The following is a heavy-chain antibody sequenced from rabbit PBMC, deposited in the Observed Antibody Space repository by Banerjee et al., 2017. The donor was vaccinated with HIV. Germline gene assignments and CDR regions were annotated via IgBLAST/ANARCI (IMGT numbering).Heavy chain of an antibody. CDR1: GFSFSSGYD. Sequence: QSLEESGGDLVQPEGSLTLTCTASGFSFSSGYDMCWVRQAPGKGLEWIACVDVGWTGDTHYATWAKGRFTISKTSSTTVTLQMTSLTAADTATYFCAREGVSGDYDLWGPGTLVTVS. CDR3: AREGVSGDYDL. CDR2: VDVGWTGDT. D-gene: IGHD1-1*01. J-gene: IGHJ6*01. V-gene: IGHV1S40*01.